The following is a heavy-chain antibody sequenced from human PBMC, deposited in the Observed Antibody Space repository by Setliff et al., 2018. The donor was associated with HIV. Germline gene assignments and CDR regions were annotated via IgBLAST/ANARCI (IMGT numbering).Heavy chain of an antibody. D-gene: IGHD5-18*01. Sequence: SETLSLTCTVSGGFISSSSYYWGWIRQPPGKRLEWIGSIYYSGGTYCNPSLKSRVTISVDTSKNQFSLKLSSVTAADTAVYYCARDQGYSYGFYAFDIWGQGTMVTVSS. CDR2: IYYSGGT. CDR1: GGFISSSSYY. CDR3: ARDQGYSYGFYAFDI. J-gene: IGHJ3*02. V-gene: IGHV4-39*07.